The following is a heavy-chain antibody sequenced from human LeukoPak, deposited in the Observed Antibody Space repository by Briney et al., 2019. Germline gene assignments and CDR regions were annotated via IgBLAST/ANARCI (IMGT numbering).Heavy chain of an antibody. V-gene: IGHV4-34*01. CDR3: ARNGRGYSFDY. CDR1: SGSFSGYY. CDR2: INHSGST. J-gene: IGHJ4*02. D-gene: IGHD2-8*01. Sequence: SETLSLTCAVYSGSFSGYYWSWIRQPPGKGLEWIGEINHSGSTNYNPSLKSRVTISVDTSKNQFSLKLSSVTAADTAVYYCARNGRGYSFDYWGQGTLVTVSS.